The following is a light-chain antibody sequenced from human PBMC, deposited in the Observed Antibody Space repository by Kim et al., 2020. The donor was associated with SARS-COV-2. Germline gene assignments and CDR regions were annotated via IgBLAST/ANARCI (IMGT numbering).Light chain of an antibody. CDR2: GKN. V-gene: IGLV3-19*01. CDR3: NSRDTNDNVV. Sequence: SSELTQDPALSVALGQTVRITCQGDSLRSYYATWYQQKPGQAPILLIYGKNNRPSGIPDRFSGSSPGNTASLTITGAQAEDEADYYCNSRDTNDNVVFGG. J-gene: IGLJ2*01. CDR1: SLRSYY.